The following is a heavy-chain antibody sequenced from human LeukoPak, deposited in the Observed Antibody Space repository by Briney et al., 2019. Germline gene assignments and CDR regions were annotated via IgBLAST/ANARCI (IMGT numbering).Heavy chain of an antibody. CDR3: ARVVADNWFDP. CDR2: IYPGDSDT. Sequence: GESLKISCNGSGYTFTNYYIAWVRQMPGKGLEWMGIIYPGDSDTRYSPSFQGQVTISADKSNSTAYLQWSSLKASDTAIYYCARVVADNWFDPWGQGTLVTVSS. J-gene: IGHJ5*02. CDR1: GYTFTNYY. D-gene: IGHD2-15*01. V-gene: IGHV5-51*01.